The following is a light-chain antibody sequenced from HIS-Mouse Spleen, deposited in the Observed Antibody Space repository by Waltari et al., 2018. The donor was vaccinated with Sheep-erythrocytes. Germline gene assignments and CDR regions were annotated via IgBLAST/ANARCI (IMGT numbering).Light chain of an antibody. CDR2: GAS. CDR3: QQYNNWPPA. Sequence: EIVMTQSPATLSVSPGERATLSCRASQSVSSNLAWYQQKPGQAPRLLSYGASTRATGIPARVSGSGSVTEFTLTISSMQSEDFAVYYCQQYNNWPPAFGGGTKVEIK. CDR1: QSVSSN. V-gene: IGKV3-15*01. J-gene: IGKJ4*01.